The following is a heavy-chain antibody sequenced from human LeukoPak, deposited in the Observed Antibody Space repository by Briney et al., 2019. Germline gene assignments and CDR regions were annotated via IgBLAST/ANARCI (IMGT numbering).Heavy chain of an antibody. D-gene: IGHD2-15*01. V-gene: IGHV4-4*07. CDR1: GASISSDY. CDR3: ARAYCSGGSCYSGFDY. CDR2: IYISGST. J-gene: IGHJ4*02. Sequence: SETLSLACTVSGASISSDYCSWIRHPAGKGLDWIWRIYISGSTNYNPSLKSRVTMSVDTSKNQFSLKLSSVTAADTAVYYCARAYCSGGSCYSGFDYWGQGTLVTVSS.